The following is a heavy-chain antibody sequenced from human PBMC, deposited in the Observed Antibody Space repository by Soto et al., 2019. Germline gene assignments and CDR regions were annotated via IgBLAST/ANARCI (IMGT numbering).Heavy chain of an antibody. CDR3: ARAGSPYYDFWSGYLRLANCFDP. J-gene: IGHJ5*02. V-gene: IGHV3-21*01. Sequence: GGSLRLSCAASGFTFSSYSMNWVRQAPGKGLEWVSSISSSSSYIYYADSVKGRFTISRDNAKNSLYLQMNSLRAEDTAVYYCARAGSPYYDFWSGYLRLANCFDPWGQGTLVTLSS. CDR1: GFTFSSYS. D-gene: IGHD3-3*01. CDR2: ISSSSSYI.